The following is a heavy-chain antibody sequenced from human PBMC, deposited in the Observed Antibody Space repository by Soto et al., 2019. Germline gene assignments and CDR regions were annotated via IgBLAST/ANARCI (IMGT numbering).Heavy chain of an antibody. J-gene: IGHJ6*03. CDR3: ARAPQYYYMDV. CDR1: GFTFSSYG. V-gene: IGHV3-33*01. Sequence: GGSLRLSCAASGFTFSSYGMHWVRQAPGKGLEWVAVIWYDGSNKYYADSVKGRFTISRDNSKNTLYLQMNSLRAEDTAVYYCARAPQYYYMDVWGKGTTVTVSS. CDR2: IWYDGSNK.